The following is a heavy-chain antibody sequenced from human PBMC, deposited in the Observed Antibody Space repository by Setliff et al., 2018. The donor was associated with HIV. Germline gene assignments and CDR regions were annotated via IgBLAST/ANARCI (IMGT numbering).Heavy chain of an antibody. CDR3: ARDVRDGFEEWFSTLDDGMDV. CDR2: INLNSGGT. J-gene: IGHJ6*02. D-gene: IGHD3-3*01. CDR1: GYTSTGYY. Sequence: GASVKVSCKASGYTSTGYYVHWVRQAPGQGLEWMGRINLNSGGTTYAQRFQGRVTMTWDTSISTAYMELSRLRSDDTAVYYCARDVRDGFEEWFSTLDDGMDVWGQGTTVTVSS. V-gene: IGHV1-2*06.